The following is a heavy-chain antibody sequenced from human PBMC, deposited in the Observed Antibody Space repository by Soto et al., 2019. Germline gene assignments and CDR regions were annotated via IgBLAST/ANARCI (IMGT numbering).Heavy chain of an antibody. CDR3: ARTRTSVVTKAYFDV. D-gene: IGHD2-21*02. Sequence: PSETLSLTCTVTGDSISSRSYYCGWIRQPPGKGLEWIGSIYYSGSTYNNPSLRSRVSMSIDTSKDQFSLKLKSVTAAATALYSCARTRTSVVTKAYFDVWGPGALVTVSS. J-gene: IGHJ4*02. V-gene: IGHV4-39*01. CDR1: GDSISSRSYY. CDR2: IYYSGST.